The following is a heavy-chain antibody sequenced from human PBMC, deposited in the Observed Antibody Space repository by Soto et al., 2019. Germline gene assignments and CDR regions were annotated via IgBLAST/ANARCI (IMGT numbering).Heavy chain of an antibody. J-gene: IGHJ4*02. CDR1: GGSFRGHS. CDR3: ARGDNSGDYTRAE. Sequence: QVQLQQWGAGLLKPSETLSLTCAVYGGSFRGHSWSWIRQPPGKGLEWIGEINHRASTNSSPSLKSRVIISVDTSKNQFTLKESSVTAADTAVYYCARGDNSGDYTRAEWSQGTLVTVAS. V-gene: IGHV4-34*01. CDR2: INHRAST. D-gene: IGHD3-3*01.